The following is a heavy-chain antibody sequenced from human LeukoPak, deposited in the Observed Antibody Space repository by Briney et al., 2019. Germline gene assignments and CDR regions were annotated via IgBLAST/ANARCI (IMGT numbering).Heavy chain of an antibody. CDR2: IYYSGST. J-gene: IGHJ4*02. CDR1: GGSLSSGDYY. Sequence: SETLSLTCTVPGGSLSSGDYYWSWIRQPPGTGLEWIGYIYYSGSTYYNPSLKCRVTISVDTSKNQFSLKLSSVTAADTAVYYCARESDGDYYIDYWGQGTLVTVSS. D-gene: IGHD4-17*01. CDR3: ARESDGDYYIDY. V-gene: IGHV4-30-4*01.